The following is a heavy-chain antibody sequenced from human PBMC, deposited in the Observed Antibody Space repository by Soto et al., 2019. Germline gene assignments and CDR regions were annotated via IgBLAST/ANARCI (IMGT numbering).Heavy chain of an antibody. D-gene: IGHD3-10*01. CDR3: ARDLYYYGSGSYYKDYYYGMDV. V-gene: IGHV3-33*01. Sequence: QVQLVESGGGVVQPGRSLRLSCAASGFTFSSYGMHWVRQAPGKGLEWVAVIWYDGSNKYYADSVKGRFTISRDNSKNTLYLQMNSLRAEDTAVYYCARDLYYYGSGSYYKDYYYGMDVWGQGTTVTVSS. J-gene: IGHJ6*02. CDR2: IWYDGSNK. CDR1: GFTFSSYG.